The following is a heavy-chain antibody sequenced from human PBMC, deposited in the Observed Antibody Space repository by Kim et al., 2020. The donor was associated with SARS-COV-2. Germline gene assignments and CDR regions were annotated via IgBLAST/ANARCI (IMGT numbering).Heavy chain of an antibody. CDR1: GFTFSDAP. D-gene: IGHD1-1*01. Sequence: GGSLRLSCAASGFTFSDAPMHWVRQASGKGLEWVGRIRSKANSYATAYAASVRGRFIISRDDSKNTAYLQMNSLKTEDTAVYYCTRVSGTPFAFWYAFD. V-gene: IGHV3-73*01. CDR3: TRVSGTPFAFWYAFD. CDR2: IRSKANSYAT. J-gene: IGHJ3*02.